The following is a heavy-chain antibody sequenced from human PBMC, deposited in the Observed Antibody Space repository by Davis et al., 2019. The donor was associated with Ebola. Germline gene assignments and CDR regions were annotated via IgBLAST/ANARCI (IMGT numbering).Heavy chain of an antibody. J-gene: IGHJ6*02. CDR1: GGSLSGYY. CDR3: ATGGIAARTYYYYGMDV. Sequence: MPSETLSLTCAVYGGSLSGYYWSWIRQPPGKGLEWIGEINHSGSTNYNPSLKSRVTISVDTSKNQFSLKLSSVTAADTAVYYCATGGIAARTYYYYGMDVWGQGTTVTVSS. D-gene: IGHD6-6*01. V-gene: IGHV4-34*01. CDR2: INHSGST.